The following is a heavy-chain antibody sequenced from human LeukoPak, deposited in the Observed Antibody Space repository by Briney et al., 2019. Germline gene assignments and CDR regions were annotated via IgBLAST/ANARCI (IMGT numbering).Heavy chain of an antibody. CDR2: IKQDGSKK. V-gene: IGHV3-7*02. CDR1: GFTFSSYC. J-gene: IGHJ3*02. Sequence: GGSLRLSCAASGFTFSSYCMSWVRQAPGKGLEWVANIKQDGSKKYYVDSVKGRFTISRDNAKNSLYLQMNSLRAEDTAVYYGAKYSSSYYYPDAFDIWGQGTMVTVSS. D-gene: IGHD3-22*01. CDR3: AKYSSSYYYPDAFDI.